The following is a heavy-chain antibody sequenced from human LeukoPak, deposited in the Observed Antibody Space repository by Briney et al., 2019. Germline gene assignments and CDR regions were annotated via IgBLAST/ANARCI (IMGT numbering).Heavy chain of an antibody. CDR3: AKEGGYYSELDAFDI. V-gene: IGHV3-20*04. CDR1: GFTVNDYY. Sequence: GGSLRLSCAASGFTVNDYYMSWVRQAPGKGLEWVSGINWNGDSTGYADSVKGRFTISRDNSKNTLYLQMNSLRAEDTAVYYCAKEGGYYSELDAFDIWGQGTMVTVSS. J-gene: IGHJ3*02. D-gene: IGHD3-22*01. CDR2: INWNGDST.